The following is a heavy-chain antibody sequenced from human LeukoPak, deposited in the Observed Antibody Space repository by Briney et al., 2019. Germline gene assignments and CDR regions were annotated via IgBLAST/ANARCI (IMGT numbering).Heavy chain of an antibody. CDR1: GFTVSTNY. CDR3: ARGLLRDGYTYTYSFDC. J-gene: IGHJ4*02. Sequence: GGSLRLSCAASGFTVSTNYMNWVRQAPGKGLEWVSVVYMGGTTYYADSVKGRFTISRDSTKNTIYLQMNNLRAEDTAVYYCARGLLRDGYTYTYSFDCWGQGALVTVSS. V-gene: IGHV3-66*01. D-gene: IGHD5-18*01. CDR2: VYMGGTT.